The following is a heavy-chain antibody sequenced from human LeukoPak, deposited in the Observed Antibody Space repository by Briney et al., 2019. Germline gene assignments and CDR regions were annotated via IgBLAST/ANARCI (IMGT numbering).Heavy chain of an antibody. J-gene: IGHJ4*02. V-gene: IGHV1-8*03. Sequence: ASVKVSCKASGYTFTSYDINWVRQATGQGLEWMGWMNPNSGNTGYAQNFQGRVTITRNTSISTAYMELSSLRSEDTALYYCARRAPSHDFDDWGQGTLVTVSS. CDR2: MNPNSGNT. CDR3: ARRAPSHDFDD. CDR1: GYTFTSYD.